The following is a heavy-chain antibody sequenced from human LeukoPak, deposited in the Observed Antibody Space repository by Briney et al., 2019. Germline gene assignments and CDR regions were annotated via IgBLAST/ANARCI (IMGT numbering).Heavy chain of an antibody. CDR2: ISANNGNT. CDR3: ARGDSGYDFAPFDY. Sequence: ASVKVSCKASGYTFTRYGIIWVRQAPGQGLEWMGWISANNGNTNYAQKLQGRVTMTTDTSTSTAYMELRSLRSDDTAAYYCARGDSGYDFAPFDYWGQGTLVTVSS. V-gene: IGHV1-18*01. CDR1: GYTFTRYG. D-gene: IGHD5-12*01. J-gene: IGHJ4*02.